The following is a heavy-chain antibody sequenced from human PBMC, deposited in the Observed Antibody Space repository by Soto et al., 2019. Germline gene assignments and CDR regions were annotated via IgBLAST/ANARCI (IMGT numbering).Heavy chain of an antibody. CDR3: ARHRSGWYYFDY. V-gene: IGHV4-39*01. J-gene: IGHJ4*02. D-gene: IGHD6-19*01. Sequence: KPSETLSLTCTVSGGSISSSSYYWGWIRQPPGKGLEWIGSIYYSGSTYYNPSLKSRVTISVDTSKNQFSLKLSSVTAADTAVYYCARHRSGWYYFDYWGQGTLVTVSS. CDR1: GGSISSSSYY. CDR2: IYYSGST.